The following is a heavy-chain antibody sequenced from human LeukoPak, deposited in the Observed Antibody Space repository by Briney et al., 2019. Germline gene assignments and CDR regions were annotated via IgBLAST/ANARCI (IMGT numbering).Heavy chain of an antibody. CDR3: ARQLDRGLWAFDY. Sequence: PSETLSLTCTVSGGSISSSSYYWGWIRQPPGKGLEWIGSIYYSGSTYYNPSLKSRVTISIDTSRNQFSLKLSSVTAADTAVYYCARQLDRGLWAFDYWGQGTLVTVSS. D-gene: IGHD7-27*01. J-gene: IGHJ4*02. CDR1: GGSISSSSYY. V-gene: IGHV4-39*01. CDR2: IYYSGST.